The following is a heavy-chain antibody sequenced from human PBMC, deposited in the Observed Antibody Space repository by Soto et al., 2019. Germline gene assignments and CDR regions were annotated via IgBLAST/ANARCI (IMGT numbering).Heavy chain of an antibody. D-gene: IGHD4-17*01. CDR2: IIPIFGTA. Sequence: ASVKVSCKASGGTFSSYAISWVRQAPGQGLEWMGGIIPIFGTANYAQKFQGRVTITADESTSTAYMELSSLRSEDTAVYYCARELATVVTGWFDPCGQGTRVTVSS. J-gene: IGHJ5*02. CDR3: ARELATVVTGWFDP. CDR1: GGTFSSYA. V-gene: IGHV1-69*13.